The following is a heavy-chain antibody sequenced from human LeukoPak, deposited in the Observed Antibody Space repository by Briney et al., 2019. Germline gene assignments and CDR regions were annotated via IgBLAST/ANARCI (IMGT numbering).Heavy chain of an antibody. CDR3: ARDDSSGYYVRGPFDY. Sequence: GGSLRLSCVGSGFTFSNYWMHWVRQAPGKGLEWVSSISSSSSYIYYADSVKGRFTISRDNAKNPLYLQMNSLRAEGTAVYYCARDDSSGYYVRGPFDYWGQGTLVTVSS. V-gene: IGHV3-21*01. CDR2: ISSSSSYI. J-gene: IGHJ4*02. CDR1: GFTFSNYW. D-gene: IGHD3-22*01.